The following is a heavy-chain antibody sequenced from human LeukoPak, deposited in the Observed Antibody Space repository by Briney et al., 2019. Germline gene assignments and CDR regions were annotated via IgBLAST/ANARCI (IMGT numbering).Heavy chain of an antibody. D-gene: IGHD6-6*01. CDR1: GFTFSSYS. Sequence: GGSLRLSCAASGFTFSSYSMTWVRQAPGKGLEWVSSISSSSSYIYYADSVKGRFTISRDNAKNSLYLQMNSLRAEDTAVYYCASRIAARPPYYYYYMDVWGKGTTVTVSS. V-gene: IGHV3-21*01. CDR3: ASRIAARPPYYYYYMDV. J-gene: IGHJ6*03. CDR2: ISSSSSYI.